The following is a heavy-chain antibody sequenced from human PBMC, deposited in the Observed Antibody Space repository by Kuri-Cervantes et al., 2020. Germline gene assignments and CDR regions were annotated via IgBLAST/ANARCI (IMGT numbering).Heavy chain of an antibody. V-gene: IGHV1-18*01. D-gene: IGHD3-10*01. CDR1: GYTFTSYG. CDR3: ARLFRSYYGSGSYKVCYYGMDV. J-gene: IGHJ6*02. CDR2: ISAYNGNT. Sequence: ASVKVSCKASGYTFTSYGISWVRQAPGQGLEWMGWISAYNGNTNYAQKLQGRVTMTTDTSTSTAYMELRSLRSDDTAVYYCARLFRSYYGSGSYKVCYYGMDVWGQGTTVTVSS.